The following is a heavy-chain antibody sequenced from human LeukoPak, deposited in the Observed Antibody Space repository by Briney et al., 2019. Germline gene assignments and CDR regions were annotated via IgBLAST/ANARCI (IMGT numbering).Heavy chain of an antibody. Sequence: GGSLRLSCAASVFTFSSYAMSCGRQAPGEGLEWVSAISGSGGSTYYADSVKGRFTISRDNSKNTLYLQMNSLRGEDTAVYYCAKGRDSWSNKIDYWGQGTLVTVSS. V-gene: IGHV3-23*01. D-gene: IGHD3-3*01. CDR2: ISGSGGST. CDR3: AKGRDSWSNKIDY. CDR1: VFTFSSYA. J-gene: IGHJ4*02.